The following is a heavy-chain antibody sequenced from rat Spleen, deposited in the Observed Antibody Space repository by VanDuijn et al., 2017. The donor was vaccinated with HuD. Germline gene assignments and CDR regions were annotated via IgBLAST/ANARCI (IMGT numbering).Heavy chain of an antibody. D-gene: IGHD2-2*01. CDR1: GFIFSDFY. Sequence: EVQLVESDGGLVQPGGSLKLSCAAAGFIFSDFYMTWVRQAPTKGLEWVATISYDGSTTYYRDSVKGRFTISRDVAKSTLYLQMDSLRSEDTATYYCARAGYLRDWYFDFWGPGTMVTVSS. V-gene: IGHV5-29*01. J-gene: IGHJ1*01. CDR2: ISYDGSTT. CDR3: ARAGYLRDWYFDF.